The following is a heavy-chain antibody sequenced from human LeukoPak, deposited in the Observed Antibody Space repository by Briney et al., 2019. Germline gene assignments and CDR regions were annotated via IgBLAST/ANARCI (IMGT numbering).Heavy chain of an antibody. CDR1: GFTFSSYE. CDR3: ARDLDIAVAGTSDAFDI. Sequence: TGGSLRLSCAASGFTFSSYEMNWVRQAPGKGLEWVSYISSSGSTIYYADSVKGRFTISRDNAKNSLYLQINSLRAEDTAVYHCARDLDIAVAGTSDAFDIWGQGTMVTVSS. D-gene: IGHD6-19*01. V-gene: IGHV3-48*03. CDR2: ISSSGSTI. J-gene: IGHJ3*02.